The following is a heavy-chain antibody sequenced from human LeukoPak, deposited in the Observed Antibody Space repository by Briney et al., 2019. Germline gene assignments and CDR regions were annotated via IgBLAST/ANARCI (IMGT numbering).Heavy chain of an antibody. CDR1: GGTFSSYA. Sequence: GSSVKVSCKASGGTFSSYAISWVRQAPGQGLEWMGGIIPIFGTANYAQKFQGRVTITTDESTSTAYMELSSLRSEDTAVYYCARDSGVFRLGELSLFNYWGPGTLVTVSS. J-gene: IGHJ4*02. CDR2: IIPIFGTA. D-gene: IGHD3-16*02. CDR3: ARDSGVFRLGELSLFNY. V-gene: IGHV1-69*05.